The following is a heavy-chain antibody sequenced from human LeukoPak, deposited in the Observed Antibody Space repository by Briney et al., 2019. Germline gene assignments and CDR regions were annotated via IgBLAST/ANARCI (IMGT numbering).Heavy chain of an antibody. J-gene: IGHJ4*02. CDR2: IKQDGSEK. Sequence: GRSLRLSCAASGFTFSSDWMSWVRQAPGKGLEWVANIKQDGSEKYYVDSVKGRFTISRDNAKNSLYLQMNSLRAEDTAVYYCAREYYDSSGYEDGIDYWGQGTLVTVSS. CDR3: AREYYDSSGYEDGIDY. V-gene: IGHV3-7*01. CDR1: GFTFSSDW. D-gene: IGHD3-22*01.